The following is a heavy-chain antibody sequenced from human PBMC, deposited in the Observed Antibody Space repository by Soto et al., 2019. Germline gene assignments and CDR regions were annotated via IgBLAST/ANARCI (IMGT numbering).Heavy chain of an antibody. Sequence: GGSLRLSCAASGFTLSGSDIHWVRQASGKGLKWVGRIRTKSNNFATSYAESVRGRFTISRDDSDNTASLQMSSLKTDGTAIYYCSRHQEGRSMVFYGMDVWGQGTTVTVSS. CDR1: GFTLSGSD. J-gene: IGHJ6*02. CDR2: IRTKSNNFAT. V-gene: IGHV3-73*01. CDR3: SRHQEGRSMVFYGMDV. D-gene: IGHD3-10*01.